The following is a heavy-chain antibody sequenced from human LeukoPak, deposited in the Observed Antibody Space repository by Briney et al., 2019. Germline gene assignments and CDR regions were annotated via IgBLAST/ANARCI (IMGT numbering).Heavy chain of an antibody. CDR1: GFTFSSYS. CDR3: ARVIDSSSSGEGY. D-gene: IGHD6-6*01. V-gene: IGHV3-48*01. J-gene: IGHJ4*02. Sequence: SGGSLRLSCAASGFTFSSYSMNWVRQAPGKGLEWVSYISSSSSTIYYADSVKGRFTISRDNAKNSLYLQMNSLRAEDTAVYYCARVIDSSSSGEGYWGQGTLVTVSS. CDR2: ISSSSSTI.